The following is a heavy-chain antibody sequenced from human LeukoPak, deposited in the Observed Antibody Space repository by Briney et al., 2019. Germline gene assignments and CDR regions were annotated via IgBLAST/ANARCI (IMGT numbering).Heavy chain of an antibody. Sequence: SVTVSCTASGGTFSSYAISWVRPAPGQGLEWMGGIIPIFGTANYAQKFQGRVTITADESTSTAYMELSSLRSEDTAVYYCARGVSGWYRYWGQGTLVTVSS. V-gene: IGHV1-69*13. CDR1: GGTFSSYA. CDR3: ARGVSGWYRY. J-gene: IGHJ4*02. D-gene: IGHD6-19*01. CDR2: IIPIFGTA.